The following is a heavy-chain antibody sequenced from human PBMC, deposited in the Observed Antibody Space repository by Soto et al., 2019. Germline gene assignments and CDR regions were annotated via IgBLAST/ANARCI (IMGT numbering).Heavy chain of an antibody. CDR2: IYDSVKT. V-gene: IGHV4-59*11. CDR3: ARIPVDTYMVNWFDP. CDR1: GGSISSHY. Sequence: SETLSLTCTVSGGSISSHYWTWIWIRQLPGRGLEWVGYIYDSVKTKYSPSLKSRVTISVDTSKNQFSLQLSSVTAADTAVYYCARIPVDTYMVNWFDPWGQGTLVTVSS. J-gene: IGHJ5*02. D-gene: IGHD5-18*01.